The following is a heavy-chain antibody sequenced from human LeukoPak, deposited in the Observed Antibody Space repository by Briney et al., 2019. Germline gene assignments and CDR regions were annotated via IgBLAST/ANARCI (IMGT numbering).Heavy chain of an antibody. D-gene: IGHD6-13*01. CDR2: ISYDGSNK. CDR3: ARDGGQQLAINFDY. J-gene: IGHJ4*02. V-gene: IGHV3-30-3*01. Sequence: GRSLRLSCAASGFTFSSYAMHWVRQAPGKGLEWVAVISYDGSNKYYADSVKGRFTISRDNSKNTLYLQMNSLRAEDTAVYYCARDGGQQLAINFDYWGQGTLVTVSS. CDR1: GFTFSSYA.